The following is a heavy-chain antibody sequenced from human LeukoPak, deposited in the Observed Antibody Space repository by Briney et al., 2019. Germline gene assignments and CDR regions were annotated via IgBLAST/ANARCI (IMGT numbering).Heavy chain of an antibody. J-gene: IGHJ4*02. CDR3: AKDRMVRGAYYFDY. CDR2: ISGSGGST. CDR1: GVTFSSYA. V-gene: IGHV3-23*01. D-gene: IGHD3-10*01. Sequence: GGSLRLSCAASGVTFSSYAMSWVRQAPAKGLEWFSAISGSGGSTYYADSVKGRFTISRDNSKNTLYLQMNSLRAEDTAVYYCAKDRMVRGAYYFDYWGQGTLVTVSS.